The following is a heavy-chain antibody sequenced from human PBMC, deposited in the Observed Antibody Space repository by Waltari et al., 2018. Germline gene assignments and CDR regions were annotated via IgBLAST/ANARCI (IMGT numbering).Heavy chain of an antibody. CDR2: IIPIVGTA. V-gene: IGHV1-69*12. Sequence: QVQLVQSGAEVKKPGSSVKVSCKASGGTFSSYAISWVRQAPGQGLEWMGGIIPIVGTANYAQKFQGRVTITADESTSTAYMELSSLRSEDTAVYYCARGRYYYDSSGYYYVDYWGQGTLVTVSS. CDR3: ARGRYYYDSSGYYYVDY. J-gene: IGHJ4*02. D-gene: IGHD3-22*01. CDR1: GGTFSSYA.